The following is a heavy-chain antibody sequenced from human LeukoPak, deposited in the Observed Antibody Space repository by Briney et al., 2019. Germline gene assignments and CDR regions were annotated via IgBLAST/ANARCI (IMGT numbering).Heavy chain of an antibody. CDR3: ARGDGYYYGSGSYCDF. V-gene: IGHV3-53*01. J-gene: IGHJ4*02. D-gene: IGHD3-10*01. Sequence: IYSAASTLYAASVKAPFTISRDKSNNTLYLEMNSLRAEDTAVYYCARGDGYYYGSGSYCDFWGQGTLVTVSS. CDR2: IYSAAST.